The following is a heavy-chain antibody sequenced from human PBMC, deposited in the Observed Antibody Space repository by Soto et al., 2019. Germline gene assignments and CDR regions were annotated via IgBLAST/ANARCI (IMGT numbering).Heavy chain of an antibody. CDR3: AKMGDYYGSGSYFDY. D-gene: IGHD3-10*01. J-gene: IGHJ4*02. V-gene: IGHV1-18*01. CDR2: ISAYNGNT. CDR1: GYTFTSYG. Sequence: ASVKVSCKASGYTFTSYGISWVRQAPGQGLEWMGWISAYNGNTNYAQKLQGRVTMTTDTSTSTAYMELRSLRSDDTAVYYCAKMGDYYGSGSYFDYWGQGTLVT.